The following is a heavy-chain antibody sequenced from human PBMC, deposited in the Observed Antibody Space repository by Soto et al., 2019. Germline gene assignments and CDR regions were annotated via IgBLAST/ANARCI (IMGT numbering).Heavy chain of an antibody. CDR3: ASSYSNYALIDYYYYGMDV. CDR2: INAGNGDT. Sequence: QVQLVQSGAEVKKPGASVKVSCKASGYTFTSYTMHWVRQAPGQRLEWMGWINAGNGDTKYSQKFQGRVTITRDTAASTAYMELSSRRSEDTAVYYCASSYSNYALIDYYYYGMDVWGQGTTVTVSS. D-gene: IGHD4-4*01. CDR1: GYTFTSYT. J-gene: IGHJ6*02. V-gene: IGHV1-3*01.